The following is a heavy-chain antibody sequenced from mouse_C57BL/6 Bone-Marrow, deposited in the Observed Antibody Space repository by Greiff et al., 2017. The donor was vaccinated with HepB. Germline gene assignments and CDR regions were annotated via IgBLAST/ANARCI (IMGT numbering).Heavy chain of an antibody. D-gene: IGHD3-1*01. CDR2: IWSGGST. CDR1: GFSLTSYG. J-gene: IGHJ4*01. CDR3: ARKRGSMDY. Sequence: VQLQQSGPGLVQPSQSLSITCTVSGFSLTSYGVHWVRQSPGKGLEWLGVIWSGGSTDYNAAFISRLSISKDNSKSQVFFKMNSLQADDTAIYYCARKRGSMDYWGQGTSVTSPQ. V-gene: IGHV2-2*01.